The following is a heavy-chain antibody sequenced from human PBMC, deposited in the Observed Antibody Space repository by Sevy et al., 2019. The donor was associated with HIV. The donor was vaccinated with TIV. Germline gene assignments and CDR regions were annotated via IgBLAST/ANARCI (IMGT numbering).Heavy chain of an antibody. CDR2: IYHSGST. J-gene: IGHJ4*02. D-gene: IGHD4-17*01. V-gene: IGHV4-59*01. CDR1: GGSISTDY. Sequence: SETLSLTCTVSGGSISTDYWSWIRQPPGKGLEWIGYIYHSGSTNYNPSLKSRVTISVDTSKNQFSLRLASVTAADTVVYYCARLLSYGDYMDYWGQGTLVTVSS. CDR3: ARLLSYGDYMDY.